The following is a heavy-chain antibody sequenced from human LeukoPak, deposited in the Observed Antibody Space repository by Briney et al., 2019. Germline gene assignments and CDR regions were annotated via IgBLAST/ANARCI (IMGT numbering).Heavy chain of an antibody. CDR1: GGSISSYY. CDR3: ARNIGQYYDFWSGYPAPYFYYYYMDV. Sequence: PSETLSLTCTVSGGSISSYYWSWIRQPPGKGLEWIGYIYYSGSTNYNASLKSRVTISVDTSKNQFSLKLSSVTAADTAVYYCARNIGQYYDFWSGYPAPYFYYYYMDVWGKGTTVTVSS. V-gene: IGHV4-59*01. J-gene: IGHJ6*03. D-gene: IGHD3-3*01. CDR2: IYYSGST.